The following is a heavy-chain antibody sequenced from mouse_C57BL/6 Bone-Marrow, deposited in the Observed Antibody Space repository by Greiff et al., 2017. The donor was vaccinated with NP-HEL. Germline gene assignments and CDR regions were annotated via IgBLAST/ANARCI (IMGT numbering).Heavy chain of an antibody. CDR2: IDPENGDT. V-gene: IGHV14-4*01. D-gene: IGHD2-3*01. CDR3: TLDGYYLYYFDY. J-gene: IGHJ2*01. CDR1: GFNIKDDY. Sequence: EVHLVESGAELVRPGASVKLSCTASGFNIKDDYMHWVKQRPEQGLEWIGWIDPENGDTEYASKFQGKATITADTSSNTAYLQLSSLTSEDTAVYYCTLDGYYLYYFDYWGQGTTLTVSS.